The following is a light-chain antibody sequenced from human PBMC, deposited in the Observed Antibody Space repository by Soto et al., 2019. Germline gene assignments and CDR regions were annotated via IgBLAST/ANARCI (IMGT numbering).Light chain of an antibody. CDR1: NIGIKS. CDR2: YDS. J-gene: IGLJ1*01. Sequence: SYELTQPPSVSVAPGETARITCGGSNIGIKSVHWYQQKPGQAPVVVIHYDSDRPSGIPERFSGSNSGITATLTISGLQAEDEADYYCSSYTSSDTPYVFGTGTKLTVL. V-gene: IGLV3-21*01. CDR3: SSYTSSDTPYV.